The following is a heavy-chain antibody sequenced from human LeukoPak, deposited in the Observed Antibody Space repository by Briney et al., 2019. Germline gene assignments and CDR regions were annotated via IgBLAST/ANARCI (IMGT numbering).Heavy chain of an antibody. J-gene: IGHJ4*02. D-gene: IGHD6-13*01. Sequence: SETLSLTCTVSGGSISSSSYYWGWIRQPPGKGLEWIGSIYYSGSTYYNPSLKSRVTISVDTSKNQFSLKLSSVTAADTAVYYCFRGYSSSWYRDWGQGTLVTVSS. CDR1: GGSISSSSYY. CDR3: FRGYSSSWYRD. V-gene: IGHV4-39*07. CDR2: IYYSGST.